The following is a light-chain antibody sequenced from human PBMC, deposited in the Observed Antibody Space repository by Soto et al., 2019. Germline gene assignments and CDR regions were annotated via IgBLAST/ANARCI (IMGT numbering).Light chain of an antibody. V-gene: IGKV3-11*01. J-gene: IGKJ5*01. CDR3: QQRGNWPPIT. CDR1: QSVPSR. Sequence: EIVMTQSPATLSVSPGEDVTLSCRASQSVPSRIAWYQQKPGQAPSLLIYGASNRATGIPARFSGSGSGTDFTLTISSLEPEDFAVYYCQQRGNWPPITFGQGTRLEIK. CDR2: GAS.